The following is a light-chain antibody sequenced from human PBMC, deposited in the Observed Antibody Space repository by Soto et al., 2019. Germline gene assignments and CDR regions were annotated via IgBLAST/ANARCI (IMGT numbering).Light chain of an antibody. CDR2: GAS. CDR1: QSITSGQ. J-gene: IGKJ4*01. Sequence: EIVLTQSPDTLSLSPGERATLSCRASQSITSGQLAWYQQKPGQAPRLLIYGASSRATGIPDRFSGSGSGTDFTLTINRLEPEDVAVYYCQQYGSSPILAFGGGTKVEI. V-gene: IGKV3-20*01. CDR3: QQYGSSPILA.